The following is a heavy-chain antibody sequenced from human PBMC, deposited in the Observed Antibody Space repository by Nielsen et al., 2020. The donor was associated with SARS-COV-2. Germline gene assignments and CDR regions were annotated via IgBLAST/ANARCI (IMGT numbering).Heavy chain of an antibody. J-gene: IGHJ4*02. CDR2: ISSSSSYI. Sequence: GESLKISCAASGFTFSKYSINWVRQAPGKGLEWVSSISSSSSYIYYADSVKGRFTISRDNAKNSLYLQMNSLRDEDTAVYYCARGGSSGWYWGQGTLVTVSS. V-gene: IGHV3-21*01. CDR3: ARGGSSGWY. CDR1: GFTFSKYS. D-gene: IGHD6-19*01.